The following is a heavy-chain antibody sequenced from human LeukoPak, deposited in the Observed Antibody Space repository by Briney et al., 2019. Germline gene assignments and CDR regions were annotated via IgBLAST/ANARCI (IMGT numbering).Heavy chain of an antibody. V-gene: IGHV3-21*01. J-gene: IGHJ4*02. Sequence: PGGSLRLSCAASGFTFSSYSMNWVRQAPGKGLEWVSSISSSSSYIYYADSVKGRFTISRDNAKNSLYLQMNSLRAEDTAVYYCARDRLSYRAAAGGAIDYWGQGTLVTVSS. CDR2: ISSSSSYI. CDR1: GFTFSSYS. CDR3: ARDRLSYRAAAGGAIDY. D-gene: IGHD6-13*01.